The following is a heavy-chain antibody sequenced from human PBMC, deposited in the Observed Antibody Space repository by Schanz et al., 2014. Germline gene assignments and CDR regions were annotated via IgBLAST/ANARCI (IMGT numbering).Heavy chain of an antibody. Sequence: EVQLLESGGGLVQPGGSLRLSCVASGVTFSSYAMSWVRQASGKGLEWVSAISGSGASTYYADSVKGRFTISRDNSNNTLYLQMKSLRAEDTAVYYCAKYGGGYSYGVVECWGQGILVTVSS. D-gene: IGHD5-18*01. CDR1: GVTFSSYA. CDR2: ISGSGAST. V-gene: IGHV3-23*01. J-gene: IGHJ4*02. CDR3: AKYGGGYSYGVVEC.